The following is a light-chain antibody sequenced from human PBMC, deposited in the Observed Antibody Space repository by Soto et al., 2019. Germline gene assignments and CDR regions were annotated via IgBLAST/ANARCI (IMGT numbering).Light chain of an antibody. CDR1: ISDVGGYNF. V-gene: IGLV2-14*03. J-gene: IGLJ1*01. CDR2: DVS. CDR3: SSFTGSNYV. Sequence: QSVLTQPASVSGSPGQSSTISCTGTISDVGGYNFVSWYQQYPGKAPKLMICDVSNRPSGVSNRFSGSKSGNTASLTISGLQAEDEADYYCSSFTGSNYVFGTRTKLTVL.